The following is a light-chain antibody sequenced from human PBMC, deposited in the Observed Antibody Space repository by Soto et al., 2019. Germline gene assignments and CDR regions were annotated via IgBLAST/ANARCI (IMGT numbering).Light chain of an antibody. V-gene: IGKV3-20*01. Sequence: EIVLTQSPGTLSLSPGERATLSCRASQSVSSSYLAWYQQKPGQAPRLLIYGVSSRVTGIPDRFSGSGSGADFTLTISRLEPEDFAVYYCQQSGSSPLTFGGGTKVEIK. CDR2: GVS. CDR1: QSVSSSY. CDR3: QQSGSSPLT. J-gene: IGKJ4*01.